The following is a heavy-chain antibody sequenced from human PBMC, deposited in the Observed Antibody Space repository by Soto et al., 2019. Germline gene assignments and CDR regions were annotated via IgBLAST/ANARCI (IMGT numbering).Heavy chain of an antibody. Sequence: PGGSLRLSCAASGFSVSRNYMSWVRQAPGKGLQWDSLIYSGGSTYYADSVKGRFTISRDNSKNTLYLQMDSLRADDTAVYYCATGRDGDFYYCGYWGQGALVTVYS. V-gene: IGHV3-53*01. J-gene: IGHJ4*02. D-gene: IGHD2-21*01. CDR1: GFSVSRNY. CDR2: IYSGGST. CDR3: ATGRDGDFYYCGY.